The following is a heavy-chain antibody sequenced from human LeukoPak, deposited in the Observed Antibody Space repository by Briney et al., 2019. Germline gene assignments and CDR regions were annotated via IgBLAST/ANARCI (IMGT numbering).Heavy chain of an antibody. V-gene: IGHV3-74*01. J-gene: IGHJ3*01. Sequence: PGGSLRLSCAASGFSLHNYWMHWVRQAPRKGLMWVSRIKSDGSSTNYADSVKGRFTISRDNAKNTLYLQMNSLRAEDTAVYYCARNDYSGSYSGLAAFDVWGQGTMVTVSS. CDR2: IKSDGSST. D-gene: IGHD1-26*01. CDR1: GFSLHNYW. CDR3: ARNDYSGSYSGLAAFDV.